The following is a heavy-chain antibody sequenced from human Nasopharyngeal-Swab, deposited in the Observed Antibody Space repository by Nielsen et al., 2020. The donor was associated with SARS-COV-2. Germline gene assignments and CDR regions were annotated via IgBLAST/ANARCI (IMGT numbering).Heavy chain of an antibody. Sequence: GESLKISCAASGFTFRSYAISWVRQAPGKGLEWVSVISGSDHTTYYADSVKGRFTISRDNSKNTVNLQMNSLRVEDTAIYYCAKDRDSGDDSDDYYHYYGMDVWGQETTVTVFS. V-gene: IGHV3-23*01. CDR1: GFTFRSYA. D-gene: IGHD5-12*01. CDR3: AKDRDSGDDSDDYYHYYGMDV. CDR2: ISGSDHTT. J-gene: IGHJ6*02.